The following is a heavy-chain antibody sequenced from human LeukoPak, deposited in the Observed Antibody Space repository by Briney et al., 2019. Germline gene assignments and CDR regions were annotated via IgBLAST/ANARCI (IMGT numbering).Heavy chain of an antibody. CDR3: ARDPGWDFWSGYYSPSFDY. CDR1: GYTFTSYG. CDR2: ISAYNGNT. J-gene: IGHJ4*02. V-gene: IGHV1-18*01. Sequence: GASLKVSCKASGYTFTSYGISWVRQAPGQGLEWMGWISAYNGNTNYAQKLQGRVTMTTDTSTSTAYMELRSLRSDDTAVYYCARDPGWDFWSGYYSPSFDYWGQGTLVTVSS. D-gene: IGHD3-3*01.